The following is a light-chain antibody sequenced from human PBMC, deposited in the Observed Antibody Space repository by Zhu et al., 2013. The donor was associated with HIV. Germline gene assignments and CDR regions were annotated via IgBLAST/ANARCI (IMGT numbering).Light chain of an antibody. CDR2: EVN. V-gene: IGLV2-14*02. CDR1: STDVGNYNL. J-gene: IGLJ1*01. Sequence: QSALTQPASVSGSPGQSITISCTGTSTDVGNYNLVSWYQHHPGKAPKFIIYEVNKRPSGVSDRFSASKSGNTASLTISGLQPDDEADYYCCSYTSSNVLYVFGSGTRVTVL. CDR3: CSYTSSNVLYV.